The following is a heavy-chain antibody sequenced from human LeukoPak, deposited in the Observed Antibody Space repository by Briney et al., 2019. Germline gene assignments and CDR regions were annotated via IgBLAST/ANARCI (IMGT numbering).Heavy chain of an antibody. CDR1: GFAFGSYW. Sequence: GGSLRLSCVGSGFAFGSYWMSWARQAPGKGLEWVAKMNRDGSQRDYVDSVKGRFTISRDNAVNSLFLQMNSVRVEDTAVYYCARDYYYYDSSGYYDYWGQGTLVTVSS. J-gene: IGHJ4*02. CDR2: MNRDGSQR. V-gene: IGHV3-7*01. CDR3: ARDYYYYDSSGYYDY. D-gene: IGHD3-22*01.